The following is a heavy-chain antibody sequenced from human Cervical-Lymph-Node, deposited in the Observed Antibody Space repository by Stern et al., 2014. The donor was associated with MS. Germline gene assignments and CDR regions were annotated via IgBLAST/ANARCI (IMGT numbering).Heavy chain of an antibody. V-gene: IGHV4-4*02. Sequence: DQLVESGPGLVKPSGTLSLTCVVSGDSVSSGNWWGWVRQPPGKGLEWIGEIDPRGSTNYNPSLENRITRSIDKSKNQFSLKVGSVTSADTAVYYCAREADYSRSSGVFDYWGQGTLVTVSS. CDR2: IDPRGST. J-gene: IGHJ4*02. D-gene: IGHD6-6*01. CDR1: GDSVSSGNW. CDR3: AREADYSRSSGVFDY.